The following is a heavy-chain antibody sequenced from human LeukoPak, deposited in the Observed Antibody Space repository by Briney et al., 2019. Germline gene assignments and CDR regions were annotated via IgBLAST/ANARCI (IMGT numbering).Heavy chain of an antibody. Sequence: PSETLSLTCALSGGSITDYYYNWVRQPPGKGLEWIGEINHSGSTTYNPSLKSRVIIAVDTSKNQFSLKLTSVTAAATAVYYCARHSHRIAAAVFNWFDPWGQGTLVTVSS. V-gene: IGHV4-34*01. CDR1: GGSITDYY. CDR2: INHSGST. CDR3: ARHSHRIAAAVFNWFDP. J-gene: IGHJ5*02. D-gene: IGHD6-13*01.